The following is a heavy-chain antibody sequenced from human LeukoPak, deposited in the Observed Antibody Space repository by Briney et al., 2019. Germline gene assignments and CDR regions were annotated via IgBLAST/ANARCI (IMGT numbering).Heavy chain of an antibody. V-gene: IGHV4-38-2*02. CDR2: IYHSGST. D-gene: IGHD2-15*01. CDR1: GYSISSGYY. Sequence: PSETLSLTCTVSGYSISSGYYWGWIRQPPGKGLEWIGSIYHSGSTYYNPSLKSRVTISVDTSKNQFSLKLSSVTAADTAVYYCARFLGYCSGGSCYNWFDPWGQGTLVTVSS. J-gene: IGHJ5*02. CDR3: ARFLGYCSGGSCYNWFDP.